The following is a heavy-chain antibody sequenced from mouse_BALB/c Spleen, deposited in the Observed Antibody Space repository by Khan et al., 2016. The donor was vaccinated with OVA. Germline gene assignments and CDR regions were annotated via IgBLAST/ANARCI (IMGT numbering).Heavy chain of an antibody. V-gene: IGHV1S132*01. CDR2: TYPGTGST. J-gene: IGHJ2*01. Sequence: QVQLQQSGAELVRPGASVKLSCKTSGYIFTSYWIHWVKQRSTQGLEWIARTYPGTGSTYYNEKFKGKATLTADKSSSPAYMQLSSLKSEDSAVSFCARPSGSSHYFDYWGQGTTLAVSS. D-gene: IGHD1-1*01. CDR3: ARPSGSSHYFDY. CDR1: GYIFTSYW.